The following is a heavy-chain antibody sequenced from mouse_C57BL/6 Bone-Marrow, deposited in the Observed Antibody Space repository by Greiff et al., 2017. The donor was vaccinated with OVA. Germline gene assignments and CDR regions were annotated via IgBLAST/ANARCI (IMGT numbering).Heavy chain of an antibody. Sequence: QVQLQQSGAELAKPGASVKLSCKASGYTFTSYWMHWVKQRPGQGLEWIGYINPSSGYTTYNQKFKGKATLTADKSSSTAYMQLSSLTYEDSAVYYCARRRSYYFDYWGQGTTLTVSS. CDR3: ARRRSYYFDY. J-gene: IGHJ2*01. CDR2: INPSSGYT. CDR1: GYTFTSYW. V-gene: IGHV1-7*01.